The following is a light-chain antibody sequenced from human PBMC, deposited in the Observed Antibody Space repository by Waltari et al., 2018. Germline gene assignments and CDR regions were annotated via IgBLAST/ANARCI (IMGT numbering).Light chain of an antibody. CDR2: GAS. V-gene: IGKV3D-15*01. Sequence: EIVMTQSPATLSLSPGERASLSCRASQSVNNILGWYQQKPGQAPRLLIYGASNRATANPDRFSASVSGTEFTLTISSLEREDVAVYYCQQNSNWPRTFGQGTKVEIK. CDR1: QSVNNI. J-gene: IGKJ1*01. CDR3: QQNSNWPRT.